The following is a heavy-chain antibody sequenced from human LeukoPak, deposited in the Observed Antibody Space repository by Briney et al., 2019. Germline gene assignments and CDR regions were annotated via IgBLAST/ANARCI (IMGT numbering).Heavy chain of an antibody. CDR3: AREPEDREHRLFDY. D-gene: IGHD1/OR15-1a*01. CDR1: GFNISVHY. Sequence: GGSLRLSCAASGFNISVHYISWVRQAPGKGPEWVSVTYARRGITFYADSVKGRFTISRDNFKNMVHLQMDSLRVDDTAVYYCAREPEDREHRLFDYWGPGTWVTVSS. J-gene: IGHJ4*01. V-gene: IGHV3-53*01. CDR2: TYARRGIT.